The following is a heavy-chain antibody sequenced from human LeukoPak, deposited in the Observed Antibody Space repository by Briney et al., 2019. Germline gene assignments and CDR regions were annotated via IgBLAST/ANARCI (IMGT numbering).Heavy chain of an antibody. CDR1: GYTFTGYY. D-gene: IGHD1-26*01. CDR3: ARDPSSGSYRRGDY. V-gene: IGHV1-2*02. CDR2: INPNSGGT. J-gene: IGHJ4*02. Sequence: ASVKVSCKASGYTFTGYYMHWVRQAPGQGLEWMGWINPNSGGTNYAQKFQGRVTMTRDTSISTAYMELSRLRSDDTAVYYCARDPSSGSYRRGDYWGQGTLVTVSS.